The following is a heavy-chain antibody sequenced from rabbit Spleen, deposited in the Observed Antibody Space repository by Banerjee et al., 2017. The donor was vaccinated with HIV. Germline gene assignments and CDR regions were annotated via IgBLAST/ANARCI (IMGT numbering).Heavy chain of an antibody. V-gene: IGHV1S40*01. Sequence: QSLEESGGDLVKPGTSLTLTCTASGFSFSSSDYMCWVRQAPGKGLEWIACIYTGSSGSTYYASWAKGRFTISKTSSTTVTLQMTSLTAADTATYFCARGSNSFRDFNLWGPGTLVTVS. J-gene: IGHJ4*01. CDR1: GFSFSSSDY. CDR3: ARGSNSFRDFNL. CDR2: IYTGSSGST. D-gene: IGHD4-2*01.